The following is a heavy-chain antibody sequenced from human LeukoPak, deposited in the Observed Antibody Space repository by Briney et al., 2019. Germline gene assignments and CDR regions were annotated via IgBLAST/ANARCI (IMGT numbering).Heavy chain of an antibody. CDR2: ISSSSDYI. Sequence: GGSLRLSCAASGFTFITYSMNWVRQAPGKGLEWVSSISSSSDYIYYADSVKGRFTISRDNAGNSLYLQMNSLRAEDTAVYYCARILKRFWGPSGIPTIFDYWGQGTLVTVSS. CDR3: ARILKRFWGPSGIPTIFDY. V-gene: IGHV3-21*01. D-gene: IGHD3-3*01. J-gene: IGHJ4*02. CDR1: GFTFITYS.